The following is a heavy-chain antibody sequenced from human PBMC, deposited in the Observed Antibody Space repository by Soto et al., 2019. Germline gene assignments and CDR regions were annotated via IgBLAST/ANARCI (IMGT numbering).Heavy chain of an antibody. D-gene: IGHD6-19*01. Sequence: CLRLSCAASGFTVSSNYMSWVRQAPGKGLEWVSVIYSGGSTYYADSVKGRFTISRDNSKNTLYLQMNSLRAEDTAVYYCASGQWLGPHNAFDIWGQGTMVTVSS. CDR2: IYSGGST. CDR3: ASGQWLGPHNAFDI. V-gene: IGHV3-53*01. CDR1: GFTVSSNY. J-gene: IGHJ3*02.